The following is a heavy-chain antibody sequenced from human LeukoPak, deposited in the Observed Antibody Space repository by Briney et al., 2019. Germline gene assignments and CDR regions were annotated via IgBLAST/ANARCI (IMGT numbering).Heavy chain of an antibody. J-gene: IGHJ4*02. Sequence: PSETLSLTCTVSGGSISSGSYYWSWIRQPPGKGLEWIGEINHSGSTNYNPSLKSRVTISVDTSKNQFSLKLSSVTAADTAVYYCARHPQTIHYDFWSGYYTGLDYWGQGTLVTVSS. V-gene: IGHV4-39*01. D-gene: IGHD3-3*01. CDR3: ARHPQTIHYDFWSGYYTGLDY. CDR1: GGSISSGSYY. CDR2: INHSGST.